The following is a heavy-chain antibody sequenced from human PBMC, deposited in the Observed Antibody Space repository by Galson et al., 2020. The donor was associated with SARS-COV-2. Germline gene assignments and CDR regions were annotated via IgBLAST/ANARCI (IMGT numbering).Heavy chain of an antibody. Sequence: GGSLRLSCAASGFTFSSYAMHWVRQAPGKGLEWVGVISYDGSNKYYADSVKGRFTISRDNSKNTLYLQMNSLRAEDTAVYYCARDSGSYMDVWGKGTTVTVSS. CDR2: ISYDGSNK. J-gene: IGHJ6*03. CDR3: ARDSGSYMDV. CDR1: GFTFSSYA. V-gene: IGHV3-30*04. D-gene: IGHD1-26*01.